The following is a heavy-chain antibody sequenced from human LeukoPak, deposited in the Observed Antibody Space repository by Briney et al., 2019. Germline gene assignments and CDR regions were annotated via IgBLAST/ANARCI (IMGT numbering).Heavy chain of an antibody. Sequence: SVKVSCKASGGTFSSYAISWVRQAPGQGLEWMGRTIPILGIANYAQKFQGRVTITADKSTSTACMELSSLRSEDTAVYYCARVMSEGGFGNRLYYFDYWGQGTLVTVSS. V-gene: IGHV1-69*04. D-gene: IGHD3-10*01. CDR1: GGTFSSYA. CDR3: ARVMSEGGFGNRLYYFDY. CDR2: TIPILGIA. J-gene: IGHJ4*02.